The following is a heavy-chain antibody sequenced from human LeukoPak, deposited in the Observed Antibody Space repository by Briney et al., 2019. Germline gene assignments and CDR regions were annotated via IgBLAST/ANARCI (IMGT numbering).Heavy chain of an antibody. J-gene: IGHJ4*02. CDR1: GGSISSSSYY. CDR2: IYYSGST. CDR3: ARGLIGGYDPDYFDY. D-gene: IGHD5-12*01. Sequence: SETLSLTCTVSGGSISSSSYYWGWIRQPPGKGLEWIGSIYYSGSTYYNPSLKSRVTISVDTSKNQFSLKLSSVTAADTAVYYCARGLIGGYDPDYFDYWGQGTLVTVSS. V-gene: IGHV4-39*07.